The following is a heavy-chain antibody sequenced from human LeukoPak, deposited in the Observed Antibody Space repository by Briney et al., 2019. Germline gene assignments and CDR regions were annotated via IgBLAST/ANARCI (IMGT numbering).Heavy chain of an antibody. J-gene: IGHJ4*02. CDR3: ARGGISTSLDY. D-gene: IGHD2-2*01. V-gene: IGHV4-38-2*01. Sequence: KPSETLSLTCAVSGYSISSGYYWGWIRQPPGKGLEWIGSIYHSGSTYYNPSLKSRVTISVDTSKNQFSLKLSSVTAADTAVYYCARGGISTSLDYWGQGTLVTVSS. CDR1: GYSISSGYY. CDR2: IYHSGST.